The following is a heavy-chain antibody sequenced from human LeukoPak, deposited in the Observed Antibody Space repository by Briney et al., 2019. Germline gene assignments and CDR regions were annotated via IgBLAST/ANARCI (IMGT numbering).Heavy chain of an antibody. CDR2: MNPNSGNT. CDR3: ARDEVVAAPNYFGMVV. CDR1: GYTFTSYG. J-gene: IGHJ6*02. D-gene: IGHD2-15*01. Sequence: ASVKVSCKASGYTFTSYGVNWVRQATGQGLEWMGWMNPNSGNTGLAQKFQGRVTLTRDTSLSTAYMELSNLRSDDTAVYYCARDEVVAAPNYFGMVVWGQGTTVSVSS. V-gene: IGHV1-8*01.